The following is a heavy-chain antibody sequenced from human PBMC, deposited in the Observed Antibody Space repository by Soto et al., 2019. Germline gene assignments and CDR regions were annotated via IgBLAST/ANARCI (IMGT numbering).Heavy chain of an antibody. J-gene: IGHJ5*02. CDR2: IYYGGST. CDR3: ARHLRRIVATTGGKTPNWFDP. V-gene: IGHV4-39*01. Sequence: QLQLQESGPGLVKPSETLSLTCTVSGGSISSSSYYWGWIRQPPGKGLEWLGSIYYGGSTYYNPSLKSRVTRSVDTSKNQFSLKLSSVTAADTAVYYCARHLRRIVATTGGKTPNWFDPWGQGTLVTVSS. D-gene: IGHD5-12*01. CDR1: GGSISSSSYY.